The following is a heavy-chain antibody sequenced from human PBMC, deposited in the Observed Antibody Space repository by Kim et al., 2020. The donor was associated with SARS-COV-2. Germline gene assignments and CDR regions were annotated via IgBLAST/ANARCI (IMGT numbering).Heavy chain of an antibody. Sequence: SVMVSCKASGGTFSSYAISWVRQAPGQGLEWMGRIIPILGIANYAQKFQGRVTITADKSTSTAYMELSSLRSEDTAVYYCASPQAMAYGMDVWGQWTTV. J-gene: IGHJ6*02. CDR1: GGTFSSYA. CDR2: IIPILGIA. V-gene: IGHV1-69*04. D-gene: IGHD5-18*01. CDR3: ASPQAMAYGMDV.